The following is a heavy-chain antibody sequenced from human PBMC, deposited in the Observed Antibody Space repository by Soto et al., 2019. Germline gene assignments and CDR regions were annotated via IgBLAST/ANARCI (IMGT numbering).Heavy chain of an antibody. J-gene: IGHJ4*02. D-gene: IGHD1-7*01. V-gene: IGHV1-24*01. CDR2: FNPEDGEV. CDR3: ATPTPLRGTIITNINFDY. Sequence: QVQLGQSGAEAKGPGAPVLVSCRSSGHTLTELSTHWVRQAPGQGLEWGGGFNPEDGEVLSSQSLQGRVTFTQHTVTATVYMELSGLTSDDTAVYYCATPTPLRGTIITNINFDYWGQGTLVTVSS. CDR1: GHTLTELS.